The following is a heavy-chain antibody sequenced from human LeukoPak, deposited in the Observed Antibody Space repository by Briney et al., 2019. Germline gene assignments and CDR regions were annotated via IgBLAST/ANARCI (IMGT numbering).Heavy chain of an antibody. V-gene: IGHV4-34*01. Sequence: SETLSLTCAVYGGSFSGYFWSWVRQPPGKGLEWIGEINHSGSTSYNPSLKSRVTISVDTSKNQSSLKLSSVTAADTAVYYCARGPQSHYDFWSGYSSDYYYYGMDVWGQGTTVTVSS. CDR1: GGSFSGYF. J-gene: IGHJ6*02. CDR3: ARGPQSHYDFWSGYSSDYYYYGMDV. D-gene: IGHD3-3*01. CDR2: INHSGST.